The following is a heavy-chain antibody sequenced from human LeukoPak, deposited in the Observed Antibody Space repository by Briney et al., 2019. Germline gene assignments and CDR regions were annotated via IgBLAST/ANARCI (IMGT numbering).Heavy chain of an antibody. V-gene: IGHV3-30-3*01. CDR1: GFTFSSCA. J-gene: IGHJ3*02. CDR3: AKGGSITVMVVTPDAFDI. D-gene: IGHD3-22*01. CDR2: ISYDGSNK. Sequence: GGSLRLSCAASGFTFSSCAMHWVRQAPGKGLEWVAVISYDGSNKYYADSVKGRFTISRDNSKNTVYLQMNSLRGDDTAVCYCAKGGSITVMVVTPDAFDIWGQGTMVTVSS.